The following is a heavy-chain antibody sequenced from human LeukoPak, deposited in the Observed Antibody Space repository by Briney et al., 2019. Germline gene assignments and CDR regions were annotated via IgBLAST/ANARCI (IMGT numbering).Heavy chain of an antibody. CDR3: ARGPTGDYYYYYMDV. CDR1: GGSISSYY. V-gene: IGHV4-59*01. Sequence: PSETLSLTCTVSGGSISSYYWSWIRQPPGKGLEWIGYIYYSGSTNYNPSLKSRVTISVDTSKNQFSLKLSSVTAADTAVYYCARGPTGDYYYYYMDVWGKGTTVTVSS. J-gene: IGHJ6*03. D-gene: IGHD4-17*01. CDR2: IYYSGST.